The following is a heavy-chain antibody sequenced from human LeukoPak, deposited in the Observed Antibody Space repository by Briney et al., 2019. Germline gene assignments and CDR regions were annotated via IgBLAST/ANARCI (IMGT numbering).Heavy chain of an antibody. CDR1: GGSISSGGYY. Sequence: SQTLSLTCTVSGGSISSGGYYWIWVRQHPEKGLEWIGYTYYSGTAYYNPSLKSRVTMSVDTSKNQFSLKLDSVTAADTAVYYCARFSNDHGVKFDYWGQGTLVTVSS. CDR2: TYYSGTA. J-gene: IGHJ4*02. CDR3: ARFSNDHGVKFDY. V-gene: IGHV4-31*03. D-gene: IGHD4-17*01.